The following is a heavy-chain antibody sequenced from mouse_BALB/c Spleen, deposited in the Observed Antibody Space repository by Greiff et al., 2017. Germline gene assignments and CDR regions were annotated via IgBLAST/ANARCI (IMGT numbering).Heavy chain of an antibody. D-gene: IGHD1-2*01. V-gene: IGHV1S135*01. Sequence: VQLQQSGPELVKPGASVKVSCKASGYAFTSYNMYWVKQSHGKSLEWIGYIDPYNGGTSYNQKFKGKATLTVDKSSSTAYMQLSSLTSEDSAVYYCTAHYYGAYWGQGTLVTVSA. CDR3: TAHYYGAY. CDR2: IDPYNGGT. J-gene: IGHJ3*01. CDR1: GYAFTSYN.